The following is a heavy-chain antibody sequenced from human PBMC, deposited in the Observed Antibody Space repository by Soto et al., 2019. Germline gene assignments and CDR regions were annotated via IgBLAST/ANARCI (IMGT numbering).Heavy chain of an antibody. CDR2: ITWNSGDV. J-gene: IGHJ4*02. D-gene: IGHD3-16*01. CDR3: ANAYSWGGLAPASPFDD. CDR1: GFTFEDFA. V-gene: IGHV3-9*01. Sequence: EVQLVESGGGLVQPGRSLRLSCAASGFTFEDFAMHWVRQSPERGLEWVSGITWNSGDVGYADSVKGRFTISRDNAENSVSLQMNGLRPEDTAVYYCANAYSWGGLAPASPFDDWGQGTLVTVSS.